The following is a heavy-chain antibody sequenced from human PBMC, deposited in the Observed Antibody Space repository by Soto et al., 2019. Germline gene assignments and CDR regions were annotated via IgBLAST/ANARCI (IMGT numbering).Heavy chain of an antibody. Sequence: QVQLVQSGAEVKKPGSSVKVSCKASGGTFSSYAISWVRQAPGQGLEWMGGIIPIFGTANYAQKFQGRVTITADESTSTAYMELSSLRSEDTAVYYCARERYFDRVYYYYGMDVWDQGTTVTVSS. CDR2: IIPIFGTA. V-gene: IGHV1-69*12. D-gene: IGHD3-9*01. J-gene: IGHJ6*02. CDR3: ARERYFDRVYYYYGMDV. CDR1: GGTFSSYA.